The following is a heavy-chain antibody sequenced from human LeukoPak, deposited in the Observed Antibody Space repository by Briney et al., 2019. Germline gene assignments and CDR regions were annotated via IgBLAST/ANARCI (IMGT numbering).Heavy chain of an antibody. V-gene: IGHV4-34*01. CDR2: INHSGST. CDR3: ARGRAPTYYYGSGSSY. Sequence: SETLSLTCAVYGGSFSGCYRSWIRQPPGKGLEWIGEINHSGSTNYNPSLKSRVTISVDTSKNQFSLKLSSVTAADTAVYYCARGRAPTYYYGSGSSYWGQGTLVTVSS. J-gene: IGHJ4*02. CDR1: GGSFSGCY. D-gene: IGHD3-10*01.